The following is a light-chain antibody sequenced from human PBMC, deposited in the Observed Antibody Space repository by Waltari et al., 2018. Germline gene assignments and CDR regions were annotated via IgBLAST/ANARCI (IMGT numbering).Light chain of an antibody. CDR3: QQSYSPPFT. CDR2: DAS. V-gene: IGKV1-39*01. Sequence: TGRASRGIYSYLNWYQQRPGRAPKLLIYDASTLQREVPTRFSGGGIGTDFTLTINNLQPEDFATYFCQQSYSPPFTFGQGTRLEI. CDR1: RGIYSY. J-gene: IGKJ5*01.